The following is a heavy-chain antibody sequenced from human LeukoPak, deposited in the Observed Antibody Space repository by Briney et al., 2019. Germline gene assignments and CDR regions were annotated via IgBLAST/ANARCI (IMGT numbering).Heavy chain of an antibody. CDR1: GGSMTNYY. Sequence: SETLSLTCTVSGGSMTNYYWSWIRQPPGKGLEWIGYIYYTGSTNYNPSLKSRVTISVDTSKNQFSLKLSSVTAADTAVYYCERVQIEYSYRLFDYWGQGTLVTVSS. V-gene: IGHV4-59*01. CDR2: IYYTGST. D-gene: IGHD5-18*01. CDR3: ERVQIEYSYRLFDY. J-gene: IGHJ4*02.